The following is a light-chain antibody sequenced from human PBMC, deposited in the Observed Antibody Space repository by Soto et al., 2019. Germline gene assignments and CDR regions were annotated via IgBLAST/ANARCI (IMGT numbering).Light chain of an antibody. CDR1: SSDVGGYNY. V-gene: IGLV2-14*01. Sequence: QSVLTQPASVSGSPGQSITISCTGTSSDVGGYNYVSWYQQHPGKAPKLMIYEVSNRPSGVSNRFSGSKSGNTASLTISGPQAEDEADYYCSSYTSSSPCVFGTGTKVTVL. J-gene: IGLJ1*01. CDR2: EVS. CDR3: SSYTSSSPCV.